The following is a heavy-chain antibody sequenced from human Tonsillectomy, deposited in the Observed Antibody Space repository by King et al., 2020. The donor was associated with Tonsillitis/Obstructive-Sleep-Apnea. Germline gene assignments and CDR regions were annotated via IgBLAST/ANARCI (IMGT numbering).Heavy chain of an antibody. CDR3: ARDAGIGDYYYFYMDV. D-gene: IGHD3-10*01. Sequence: VQLVESGGGVVQPGRSLRLSCAASGFTFGSYGMHWVRQAPGKGLEWVAIVWYDGSNKYYADSVKGRFTISRDNSKNTMSLQMNSLRAEDTAVYYCARDAGIGDYYYFYMDVWGKGTTVTVSS. CDR1: GFTFGSYG. J-gene: IGHJ6*03. V-gene: IGHV3-33*01. CDR2: VWYDGSNK.